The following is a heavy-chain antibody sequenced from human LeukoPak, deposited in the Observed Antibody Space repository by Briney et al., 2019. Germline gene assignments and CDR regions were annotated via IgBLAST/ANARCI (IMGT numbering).Heavy chain of an antibody. CDR2: INPYSGGT. CDR1: GYTVTSYY. J-gene: IGHJ6*03. Sequence: ASVKVSCKASGYTVTSYYMHWVRQAPGQGLEWMGWINPYSGGTNYAQKFQGRVTMTRDTSISTAYMELSRLRSDDTAVYYCARDLAEMVRGYSYGPWGYYYYMDVWGKGTTATISS. D-gene: IGHD5-18*01. V-gene: IGHV1-2*02. CDR3: ARDLAEMVRGYSYGPWGYYYYMDV.